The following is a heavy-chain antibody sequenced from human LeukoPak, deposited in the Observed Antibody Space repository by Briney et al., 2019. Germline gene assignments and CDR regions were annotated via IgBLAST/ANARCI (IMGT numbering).Heavy chain of an antibody. Sequence: GASVKVSCKASGYTFTSYGINWVRQAPGQGLEWMGWISAYNGNTNYAQKLQGRVSMTTDTSTSTAYMELRSLRSDDTAVYYCARDHVGYCSRTSCYAGDYWGQGTLVTVSS. CDR2: ISAYNGNT. V-gene: IGHV1-18*01. CDR3: ARDHVGYCSRTSCYAGDY. D-gene: IGHD2-2*01. CDR1: GYTFTSYG. J-gene: IGHJ4*02.